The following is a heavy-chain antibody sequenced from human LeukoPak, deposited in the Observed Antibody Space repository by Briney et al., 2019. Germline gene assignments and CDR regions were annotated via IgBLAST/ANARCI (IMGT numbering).Heavy chain of an antibody. CDR2: ISNRGIT. Sequence: SETLSLTCTVSGISISSHFWSWIRQPPGKGLEWIGYISNRGITKYNPSLKSRVTISVDTSKNQFSLRLNSVTAADTAAYYCARSGRYQLLPPYGMDAWGTGTTVTVSS. CDR1: GISISSHF. J-gene: IGHJ6*04. D-gene: IGHD2-2*01. V-gene: IGHV4-59*11. CDR3: ARSGRYQLLPPYGMDA.